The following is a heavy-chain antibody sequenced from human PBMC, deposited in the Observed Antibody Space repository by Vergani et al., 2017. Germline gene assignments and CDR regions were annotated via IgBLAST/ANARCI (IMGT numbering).Heavy chain of an antibody. CDR3: ARRSHDFWRGYHPYGMDV. Sequence: QVQLQESGPGLVKPSGTLSLTCAVSGGSISSSNWWNWVRQPPGKGLEWIGEIYHSGSTNYNPSLKSRVTISVDKSKNQFSLKLSSVTAADTAVYYCARRSHDFWRGYHPYGMDVWGLGTTVTVSS. CDR1: GGSISSSNW. D-gene: IGHD3-3*01. J-gene: IGHJ6*02. V-gene: IGHV4-4*02. CDR2: IYHSGST.